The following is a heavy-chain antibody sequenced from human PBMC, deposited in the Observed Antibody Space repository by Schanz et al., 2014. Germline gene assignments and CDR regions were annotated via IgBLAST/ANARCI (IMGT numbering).Heavy chain of an antibody. J-gene: IGHJ4*02. CDR2: INYSGST. V-gene: IGHV4-39*01. CDR1: GGSFSSSSYY. D-gene: IGHD1-26*01. Sequence: QLQVQESGPGLVKPSETLSLSCSFSGGSFSSSSYYWGWIRQPPGKGLEFVGSINYSGSTYYNPSRKRRVTVPLDMPKNPFSRNLTPMTAADTAVYYCARQAGATIPYFDYWGQGTLVTVSS. CDR3: ARQAGATIPYFDY.